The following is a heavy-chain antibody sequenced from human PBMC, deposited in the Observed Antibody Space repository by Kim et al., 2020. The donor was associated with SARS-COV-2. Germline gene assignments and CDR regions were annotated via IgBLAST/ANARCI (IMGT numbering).Heavy chain of an antibody. J-gene: IGHJ6*04. CDR3: ATLRSHYDILTGNGGGDLDV. CDR2: ISSSGSTI. D-gene: IGHD3-9*01. CDR1: GFTFSSYE. V-gene: IGHV3-48*03. Sequence: GWSLRLSCAASGFTFSSYEMNWVRQAPGKGLEWVSYISSSGSTIYYADSVKGRFTISRDNAKNSLYLQMNSLRAEDTAVYYCATLRSHYDILTGNGGGDLDVWGKGTTVTVSS.